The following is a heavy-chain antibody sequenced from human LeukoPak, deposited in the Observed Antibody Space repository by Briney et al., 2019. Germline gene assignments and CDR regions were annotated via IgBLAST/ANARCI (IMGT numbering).Heavy chain of an antibody. D-gene: IGHD6-13*01. CDR3: ARDPFSSSWPTYYYYYMDV. CDR1: GGSISSGSYY. J-gene: IGHJ6*03. V-gene: IGHV4-61*02. CDR2: IYTSVST. Sequence: SETLSLTCTVSGGSISSGSYYWSWIRQPAGKGLEWIGRIYTSVSTKYNPSLESRVTISVDTSKNQFSLKLSSVTAADTAVYYCARDPFSSSWPTYYYYYMDVWGKGTTVTVSS.